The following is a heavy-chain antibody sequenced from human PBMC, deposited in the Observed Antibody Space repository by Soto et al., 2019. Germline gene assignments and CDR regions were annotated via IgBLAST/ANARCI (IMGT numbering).Heavy chain of an antibody. Sequence: SETLSLTCTVSGGSISSGGYYWSWIRQHPGKGLEWIGYIYYSGSTYYNPSLKSRVTISVDTSKNQFSLKLSSVTAADTAVYYCARDQAPTVAYCGGDCYENWFDPWGQGTLVTVS. CDR1: GGSISSGGYY. V-gene: IGHV4-31*03. J-gene: IGHJ5*02. CDR2: IYYSGST. CDR3: ARDQAPTVAYCGGDCYENWFDP. D-gene: IGHD2-21*02.